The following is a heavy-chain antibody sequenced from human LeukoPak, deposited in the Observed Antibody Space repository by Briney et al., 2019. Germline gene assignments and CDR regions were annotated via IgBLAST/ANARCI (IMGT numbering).Heavy chain of an antibody. CDR2: IKSKSDGGTT. V-gene: IGHV3-15*01. D-gene: IGHD6-19*01. Sequence: PGGSLRLSCVASGFTFSNARMSWVRQAPGKGLEWVGRIKSKSDGGTTDYAAPVKGRFTISRDDSKNTLYLQMNSLKTEDTAVYYCTTVKSNIVVAGLLDPWGQGTLVTVSS. CDR1: GFTFSNAR. CDR3: TTVKSNIVVAGLLDP. J-gene: IGHJ5*02.